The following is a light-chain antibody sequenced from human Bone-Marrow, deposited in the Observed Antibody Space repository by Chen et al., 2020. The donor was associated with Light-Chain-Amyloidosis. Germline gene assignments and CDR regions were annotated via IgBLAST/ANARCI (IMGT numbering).Light chain of an antibody. Sequence: QSALTQPASVSGSPGQSITISCTGTSSDVGGYNYVSWYQQHPGKAPKLMIYDVSNRPSGVSNRFSGSKSGNTASLTSSGLQAEDEADYYCSSYTSSSNWVFGGGTKLTVL. CDR2: DVS. V-gene: IGLV2-14*01. CDR3: SSYTSSSNWV. J-gene: IGLJ3*02. CDR1: SSDVGGYNY.